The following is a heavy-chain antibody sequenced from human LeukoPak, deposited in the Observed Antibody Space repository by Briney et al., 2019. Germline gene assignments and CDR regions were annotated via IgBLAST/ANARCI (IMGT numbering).Heavy chain of an antibody. J-gene: IGHJ4*02. Sequence: SETLSLTCTVSGASISSDYWNWIRQPPGKGLEWIGHVYHSGSTNYNPSLKSRVTISVDTSKNQFSLKLSSVTAADTAVYYCARAGNYYYSSGYYSHFDYWGQGTLVTVSS. CDR2: VYHSGST. CDR3: ARAGNYYYSSGYYSHFDY. CDR1: GASISSDY. V-gene: IGHV4-59*01. D-gene: IGHD3-22*01.